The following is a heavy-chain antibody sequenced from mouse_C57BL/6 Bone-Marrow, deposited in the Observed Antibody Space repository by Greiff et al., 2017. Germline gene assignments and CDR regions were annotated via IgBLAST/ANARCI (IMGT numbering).Heavy chain of an antibody. CDR3: AKRARWVRGFAY. CDR2: IHPNSGST. Sequence: VQLQQPGAELVKPGASVKLSCKASGYTFTSYWMHWVKQRPGQGLEWIGMIHPNSGSTNYNEKFKSKATLTVDKSSSTAYMQLSSLTSEDSAVYYCAKRARWVRGFAYWGQGTLVTVSA. D-gene: IGHD2-3*01. CDR1: GYTFTSYW. V-gene: IGHV1-64*01. J-gene: IGHJ3*01.